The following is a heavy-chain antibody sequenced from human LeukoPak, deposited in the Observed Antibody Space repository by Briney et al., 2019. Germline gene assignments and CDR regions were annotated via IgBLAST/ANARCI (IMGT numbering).Heavy chain of an antibody. CDR1: GCTFTNYD. D-gene: IGHD3/OR15-3a*01. Sequence: ASVKDSCKASGCTFTNYDINWVRHVSGQGLEWMGWVKPNSGDTGYAQKFQGRVTMTSDTSTSTSYMELSGLTSEDTAMYYCAWTPPEKSHIDYLGRGTLVTVS. CDR3: AWTPPEKSHIDY. J-gene: IGHJ4*01. V-gene: IGHV1-8*01. CDR2: VKPNSGDT.